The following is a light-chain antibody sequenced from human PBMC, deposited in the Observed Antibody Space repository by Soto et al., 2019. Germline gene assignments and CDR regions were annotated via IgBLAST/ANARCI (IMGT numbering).Light chain of an antibody. V-gene: IGLV2-14*01. CDR1: SSDIGTYNY. CDR3: TSYTTTYSAGA. Sequence: QSALTQPASVSGSPGQSITISCTGTSSDIGTYNYVSWYQHHPGQAPQLVIYEVSHRPSGVSTRFSGSKSGNTASLTISGLQAEDEADYYCTSYTTTYSAGAFGGGTKLTVL. J-gene: IGLJ2*01. CDR2: EVS.